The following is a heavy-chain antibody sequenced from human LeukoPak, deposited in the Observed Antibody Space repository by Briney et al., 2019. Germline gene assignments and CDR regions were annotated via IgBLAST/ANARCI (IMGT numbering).Heavy chain of an antibody. CDR2: IYYSGST. D-gene: IGHD2-2*01. CDR3: ARGRVVVPAPDDY. J-gene: IGHJ4*02. V-gene: IGHV4-61*01. Sequence: PSETLSLTCTVSGGSVSSGSYYWSWIRQPPGEGLEWIGYIYYSGSTNYNPSLKSRVTISVDTSKNQFSLKLSSVTAADTAVYYCARGRVVVPAPDDYWGQGTLVTVSS. CDR1: GGSVSSGSYY.